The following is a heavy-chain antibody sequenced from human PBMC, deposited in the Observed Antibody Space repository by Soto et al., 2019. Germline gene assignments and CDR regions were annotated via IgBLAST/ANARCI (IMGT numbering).Heavy chain of an antibody. J-gene: IGHJ4*02. CDR1: GFTFVNYG. CDR2: TSYDGNNK. CDR3: AKGGGSARDFDY. V-gene: IGHV3-30*18. Sequence: WGSLRLSCTGSGFTFVNYGIHCVRHAPFKWLEWVASTSYDGNNKYYADSLKGRFTISRDNSKKMVYLQMTSLGPEDTAVYYCAKGGGSARDFDYWGQGALVTVSS. D-gene: IGHD1-26*01.